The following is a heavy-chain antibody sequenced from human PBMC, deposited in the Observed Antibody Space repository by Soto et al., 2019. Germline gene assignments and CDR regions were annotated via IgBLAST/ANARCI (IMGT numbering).Heavy chain of an antibody. CDR3: ASGGGSYPFDY. J-gene: IGHJ4*02. CDR1: GFSVSSNY. V-gene: IGHV3-23*01. Sequence: GGSLRLSCAASGFSVSSNYMSWIRQAPGKGLEWVSAISGSGGSTYYADSVKGRFTISRDNSKNTLYLQMNSLRAEDTAVYYCASGGGSYPFDYWGQGTLVTVSS. D-gene: IGHD1-26*01. CDR2: ISGSGGST.